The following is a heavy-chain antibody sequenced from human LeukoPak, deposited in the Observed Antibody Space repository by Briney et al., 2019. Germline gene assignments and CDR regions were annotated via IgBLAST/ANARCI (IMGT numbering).Heavy chain of an antibody. CDR2: IYYSGST. J-gene: IGHJ4*02. CDR1: GGSISSGGYY. D-gene: IGHD3-22*01. Sequence: RPSQTLSLTCTVSGGSISSGGYYWSWIRQHPGKDLEWIGYIYYSGSTYYNPSLKSRVTISVDTSKNQFSLKLSSVTAADTAVYYCARDASIYYYDSSGYSRKELGRVHYFDYWGQGTLVTVSS. V-gene: IGHV4-31*03. CDR3: ARDASIYYYDSSGYSRKELGRVHYFDY.